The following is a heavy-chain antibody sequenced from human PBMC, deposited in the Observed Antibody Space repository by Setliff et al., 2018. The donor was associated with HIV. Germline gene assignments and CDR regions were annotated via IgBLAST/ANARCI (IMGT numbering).Heavy chain of an antibody. D-gene: IGHD2-15*01. V-gene: IGHV4-4*07. CDR1: GGSISNFY. Sequence: SETLSLTCSVSGGSISNFYWSWIRQPPGKGLEWVGHIYSTGDTNSNPSLKSRVTLSADTSKNQLSLSLKSVTAADTAVYYCALTGHRLLRGYMDVWGKGTTVTVSS. CDR3: ALTGHRLLRGYMDV. CDR2: IYSTGDT. J-gene: IGHJ6*03.